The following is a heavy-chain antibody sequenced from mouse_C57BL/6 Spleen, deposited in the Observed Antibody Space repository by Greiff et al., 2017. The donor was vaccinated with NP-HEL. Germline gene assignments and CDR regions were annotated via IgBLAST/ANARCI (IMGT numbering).Heavy chain of an antibody. J-gene: IGHJ4*01. V-gene: IGHV1-18*01. CDR3: ARWDYDYEGYAMDY. CDR1: GYTFTDYN. CDR2: INPNNGGT. D-gene: IGHD2-4*01. Sequence: EVQLQQSGPELVKPGASVKIPCKASGYTFTDYNMDWVKQSHGKSLEWIGDINPNNGGTIYNQKFKGKATLTVDKSSSTAYMELRSLTSEDTAVYYCARWDYDYEGYAMDYWGQGTSVTVSS.